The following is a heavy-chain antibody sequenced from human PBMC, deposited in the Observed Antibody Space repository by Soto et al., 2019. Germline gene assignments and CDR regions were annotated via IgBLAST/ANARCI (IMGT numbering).Heavy chain of an antibody. CDR2: VNGNGFST. D-gene: IGHD2-8*01. V-gene: IGHV3-23*01. J-gene: IGHJ4*02. CDR1: GMSAFTFSGYA. Sequence: GGSLRLSCTASGMSAFTFSGYAMSWVRQAPGKGLEWVSTVNGNGFSTYYADSVEGRFTISRLNSKNTLYLQMNSLRTADTAICYCAKAYVGYCTGGSCSHFDNWGQGTLVTVSS. CDR3: AKAYVGYCTGGSCSHFDN.